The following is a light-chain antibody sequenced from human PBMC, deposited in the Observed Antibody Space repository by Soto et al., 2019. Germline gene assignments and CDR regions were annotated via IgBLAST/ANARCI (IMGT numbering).Light chain of an antibody. CDR2: GAS. CDR3: QRYGSSLWT. CDR1: QSVSSSY. J-gene: IGKJ1*01. Sequence: EIVLTQSPGTLSLSPGERATLSCRASQSVSSSYLAWYQQKPGQAPRLLIYGASSRATGIPDRFSSSGSGTDFTLTISRLEPEDCAVYYCQRYGSSLWTFGQGTKVEIK. V-gene: IGKV3-20*01.